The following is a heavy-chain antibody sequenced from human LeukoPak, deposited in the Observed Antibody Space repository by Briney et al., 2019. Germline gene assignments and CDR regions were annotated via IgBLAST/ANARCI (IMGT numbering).Heavy chain of an antibody. D-gene: IGHD3-10*01. CDR3: ARDGNYYGSGRNMGYFDY. J-gene: IGHJ4*02. V-gene: IGHV3-48*01. CDR2: ISSSSSTI. CDR1: GFTFSSYS. Sequence: PGGSLRLSCAASGFTFSSYSMNWVRQAPGKGLEWVSYISSSSSTIYYADSVKGRFTISRDNAKNSLYLQMNSLRAEDTAVYYCARDGNYYGSGRNMGYFDYWGQGTLVTVSS.